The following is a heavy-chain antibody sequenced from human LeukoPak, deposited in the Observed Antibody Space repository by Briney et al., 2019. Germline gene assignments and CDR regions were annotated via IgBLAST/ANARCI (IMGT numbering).Heavy chain of an antibody. Sequence: GGSLRLSCAASGFTFSSYAMSWVRQAPGKGLEWVSAISGSGGSTYYADSVKGRFTISRDNSKNTLYLQMNSLRAEDTAEYYCAKDGDYDILTGYPYWGQGTLVTVSS. V-gene: IGHV3-23*01. J-gene: IGHJ4*02. CDR3: AKDGDYDILTGYPY. CDR1: GFTFSSYA. D-gene: IGHD3-9*01. CDR2: ISGSGGST.